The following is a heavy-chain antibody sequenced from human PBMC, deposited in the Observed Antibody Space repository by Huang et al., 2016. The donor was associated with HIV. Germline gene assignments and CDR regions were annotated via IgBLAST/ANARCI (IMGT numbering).Heavy chain of an antibody. D-gene: IGHD3-16*01. CDR3: ARLPFDYVWGTQRQTALDELDV. V-gene: IGHV4-39*01. CDR2: VFYGGNH. CDR1: GGSVNSGYYY. Sequence: QLQLQESGPGLVRPSETLSLTCRVSGGSVNSGYYYWGWFRQPPGKGLEWIASVFYGGNHFYNPSLKSRVSMSVDTSKKRFSLNLSSVTAADTAVYFCARLPFDYVWGTQRQTALDELDVWGQGTMVTVSS. J-gene: IGHJ3*01.